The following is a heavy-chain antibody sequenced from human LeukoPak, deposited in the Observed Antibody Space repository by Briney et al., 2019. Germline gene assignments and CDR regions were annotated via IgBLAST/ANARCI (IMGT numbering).Heavy chain of an antibody. V-gene: IGHV4-59*08. D-gene: IGHD3-22*01. CDR3: ARGSSGYSYYYYYYYMDV. J-gene: IGHJ6*03. CDR1: GGSISSYY. Sequence: SETLSLTCTVSGGSISSYYWSWIRQPPGKGLEWIGYIYYSGSTNYNPSLKSRVTISVDTSKNQFSLKLSSVTAADTAVYYCARGSSGYSYYYYYYYMDVWGKGTTVTVSS. CDR2: IYYSGST.